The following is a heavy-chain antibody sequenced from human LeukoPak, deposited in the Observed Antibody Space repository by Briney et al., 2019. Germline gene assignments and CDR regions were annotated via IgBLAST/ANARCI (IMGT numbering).Heavy chain of an antibody. Sequence: TGGSLRLSCAASGFTFSSYSMNRVRQAPGKGLEWVSYISSSSSTIYYADSVKGRFTISRDNAKNSLYLQMNSLRAEDTAVYYCARESIAAPRAPFGYWGQGTLVTVSS. D-gene: IGHD6-6*01. CDR1: GFTFSSYS. V-gene: IGHV3-48*01. CDR3: ARESIAAPRAPFGY. CDR2: ISSSSSTI. J-gene: IGHJ4*02.